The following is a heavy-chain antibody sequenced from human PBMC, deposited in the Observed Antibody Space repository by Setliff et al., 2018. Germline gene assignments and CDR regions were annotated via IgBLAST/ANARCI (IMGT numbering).Heavy chain of an antibody. V-gene: IGHV3-7*01. Sequence: PGESLKISCAASGFTFSSYWMSWVRQAPGKGLEWVANIKQDGSEKYYVDSVKGRFTISRDNAKNSLYLQMNSLRAEDTAVYYCARDDSSGYYYVFDYWGQGTLVTVSS. CDR2: IKQDGSEK. J-gene: IGHJ4*02. D-gene: IGHD3-22*01. CDR1: GFTFSSYW. CDR3: ARDDSSGYYYVFDY.